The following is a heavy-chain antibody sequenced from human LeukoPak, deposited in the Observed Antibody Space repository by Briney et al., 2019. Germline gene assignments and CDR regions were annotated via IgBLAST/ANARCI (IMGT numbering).Heavy chain of an antibody. CDR1: GFTFSSYW. CDR3: ARDNYRRFDY. D-gene: IGHD4-11*01. Sequence: PGGSLRLSCAGSGFTFSSYWMTWVRQAPGKGLEWVANMNEDGSEKYYVDSVTGRFTISRDNAKNLLYLQMNSLRAEDTAVYYCARDNYRRFDYWGQGTLVTVSS. V-gene: IGHV3-7*01. J-gene: IGHJ4*02. CDR2: MNEDGSEK.